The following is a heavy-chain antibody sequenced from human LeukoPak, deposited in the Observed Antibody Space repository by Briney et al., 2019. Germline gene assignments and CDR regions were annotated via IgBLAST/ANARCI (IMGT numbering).Heavy chain of an antibody. V-gene: IGHV3-23*01. Sequence: GGSLRLSCAASGFTFSSYAMSWVRQAPGKGLEWVSAISGSGGSTYYADSVKGRFTISRDNSKNTLYLQMNSLRAEDTAVYYCAKGYYYDSSGYSHGAFDIWGQGTMVTVSS. D-gene: IGHD3-22*01. CDR2: ISGSGGST. CDR3: AKGYYYDSSGYSHGAFDI. CDR1: GFTFSSYA. J-gene: IGHJ3*02.